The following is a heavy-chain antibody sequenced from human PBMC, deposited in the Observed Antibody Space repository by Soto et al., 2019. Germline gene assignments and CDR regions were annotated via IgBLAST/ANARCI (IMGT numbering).Heavy chain of an antibody. CDR2: ISAYNGNT. Sequence: ASVKVSCTASGYTYTSYGISWVRQAPGQGLEWMGWISAYNGNTNYAQKLQGRVTMTTDTSTSTAYMELRSLRSDDTAVYYCARDIDYGDYVLSQEYYYYYGMDVWGQGTTVTVSS. J-gene: IGHJ6*02. V-gene: IGHV1-18*01. CDR3: ARDIDYGDYVLSQEYYYYYGMDV. D-gene: IGHD4-17*01. CDR1: GYTYTSYG.